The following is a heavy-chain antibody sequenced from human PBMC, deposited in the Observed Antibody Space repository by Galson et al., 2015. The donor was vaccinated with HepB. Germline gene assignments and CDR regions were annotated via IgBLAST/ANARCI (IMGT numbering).Heavy chain of an antibody. J-gene: IGHJ4*02. Sequence: SLRLSCAASGFTFSNYGMSWVRQAPGKGLEWVSTASKTVPTTYCADSVRGRFTISRDNSRNVVYLQMNSLRDEDTAVYYCAKRDTISQYFFDYWGQGNLVTVSS. D-gene: IGHD3-3*02. V-gene: IGHV3-23*01. CDR3: AKRDTISQYFFDY. CDR1: GFTFSNYG. CDR2: ASKTVPTT.